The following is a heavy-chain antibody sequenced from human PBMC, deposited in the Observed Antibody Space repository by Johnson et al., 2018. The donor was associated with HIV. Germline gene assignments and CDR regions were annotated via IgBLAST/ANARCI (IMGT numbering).Heavy chain of an antibody. CDR3: ARGRTQFLEGGAFDI. CDR2: ISYDGSNQ. Sequence: QVRLVESGGGVVQPGRSLRLSCATSGFAFSSYAVHWVRQAPGKGLAWVAVISYDGSNQYFADSVKGRVPISRDNLNNTLYLQMNSLRTEDTAVYYCARGRTQFLEGGAFDIWGQGTLVTVSS. V-gene: IGHV3-30-3*01. D-gene: IGHD3-3*01. J-gene: IGHJ3*02. CDR1: GFAFSSYA.